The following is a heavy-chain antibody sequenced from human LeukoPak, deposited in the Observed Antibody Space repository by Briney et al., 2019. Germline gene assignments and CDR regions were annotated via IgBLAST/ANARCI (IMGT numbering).Heavy chain of an antibody. CDR1: GGTFSSYA. V-gene: IGHV1-69*01. CDR3: ARSPWGTTRSNSYYFDY. Sequence: HRASVKVSCKASGGTFSSYAISWVRQAPGQGLEWMGGIIPIFGTANYAQKFQGRVTITADESTSTAYMELRSLRSDDTAVYYCARSPWGTTRSNSYYFDYWGQGTLVTVSS. CDR2: IIPIFGTA. J-gene: IGHJ4*02. D-gene: IGHD2-15*01.